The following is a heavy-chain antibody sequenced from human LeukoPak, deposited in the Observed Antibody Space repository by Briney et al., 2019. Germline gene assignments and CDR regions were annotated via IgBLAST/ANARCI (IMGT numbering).Heavy chain of an antibody. D-gene: IGHD6-13*01. J-gene: IGHJ1*01. CDR3: ARGGSSWSAEYFQH. CDR1: GYTFTNYG. V-gene: IGHV1-18*01. Sequence: ASVKVSCKASGYTFTNYGISWVRQAPGQGLEWLGWISAYNGDTKYAQKLQDRVTMTTDTSTSTAYMELRSLRSDDTAVYFCARGGSSWSAEYFQHWGQGTLVTVSS. CDR2: ISAYNGDT.